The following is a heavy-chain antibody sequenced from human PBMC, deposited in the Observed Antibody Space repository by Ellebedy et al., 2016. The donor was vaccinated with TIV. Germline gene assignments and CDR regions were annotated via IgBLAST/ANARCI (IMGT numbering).Heavy chain of an antibody. CDR1: GFTFSSYG. Sequence: GGSLRLXXAASGFTFSSYGMHWVRQAPGKGLEWVAVISYDGSNKYYADSVKGRFTISRDNSKNTLYLQMNSLRAEDTAVYYCARDKWYYDFWSGHPDFDYWGQGTLVTVSS. D-gene: IGHD3-3*01. CDR2: ISYDGSNK. V-gene: IGHV3-30*03. J-gene: IGHJ4*02. CDR3: ARDKWYYDFWSGHPDFDY.